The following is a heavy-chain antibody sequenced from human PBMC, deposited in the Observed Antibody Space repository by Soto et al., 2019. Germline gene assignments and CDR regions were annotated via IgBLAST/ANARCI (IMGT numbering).Heavy chain of an antibody. J-gene: IGHJ6*02. D-gene: IGHD1-26*01. CDR2: IYSGGST. Sequence: EVQVVESGGGLVQPGGSLRLSCAASGFTVSSDYMSWVRQAPGKGLEWVSVIYSGGSTYYAASVKGRFAISRDNSKNTLYRQMNGLTAEYTAVYYCARDPGDRNGVSVWGQGTTVTVSS. CDR1: GFTVSSDY. CDR3: ARDPGDRNGVSV. V-gene: IGHV3-66*01.